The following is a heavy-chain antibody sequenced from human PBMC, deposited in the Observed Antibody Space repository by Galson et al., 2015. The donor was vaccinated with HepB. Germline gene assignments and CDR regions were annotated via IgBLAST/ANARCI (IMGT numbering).Heavy chain of an antibody. J-gene: IGHJ3*02. CDR2: IWYDGSNK. Sequence: SLRLSCAASGFTFSSYGMHWVRQAPGKGLEWVAVIWYDGSNKYYADSVKGRFTISRDNSKNTLYLQMNSLRAEDTAVYYCARDSGRTGTTGAFDIWGQGTMVTVSS. V-gene: IGHV3-33*01. CDR3: ARDSGRTGTTGAFDI. CDR1: GFTFSSYG. D-gene: IGHD1-1*01.